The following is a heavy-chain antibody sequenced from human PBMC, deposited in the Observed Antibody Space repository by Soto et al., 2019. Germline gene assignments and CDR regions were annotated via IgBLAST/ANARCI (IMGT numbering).Heavy chain of an antibody. J-gene: IGHJ4*02. CDR2: IWYDGSNK. CDR3: ARDRAYYYGSGSYPIVY. CDR1: GFTFSSYG. Sequence: PGGSLRLSCAASGFTFSSYGMHWVRQAPGKGLEWVAVIWYDGSNKYYADSVKGRFTISRDNSKNTLYLQMNSLRAEDTAVYYCARDRAYYYGSGSYPIVYWGQGTLVTVSS. V-gene: IGHV3-33*01. D-gene: IGHD3-10*01.